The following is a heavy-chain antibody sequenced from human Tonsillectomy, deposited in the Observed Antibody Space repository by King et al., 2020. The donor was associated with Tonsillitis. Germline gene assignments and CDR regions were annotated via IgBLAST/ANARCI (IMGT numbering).Heavy chain of an antibody. J-gene: IGHJ3*02. V-gene: IGHV3-21*01. D-gene: IGHD6-6*01. CDR1: GFTFSTYS. Sequence: VQLVESGGGLFQPGGSLRLSCAASGFTFSTYSINWVRQAPGKGLEWVSSISYSSRYIEYSESLKGRFTVSRENAKNSLYLQMNILRAEDTAVYYCSRVLGYGIAARPDGAFDIWGRGTMVTVSS. CDR3: SRVLGYGIAARPDGAFDI. CDR2: ISYSSRYI.